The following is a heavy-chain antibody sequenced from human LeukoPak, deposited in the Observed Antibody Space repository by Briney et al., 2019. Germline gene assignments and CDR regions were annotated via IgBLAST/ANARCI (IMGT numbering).Heavy chain of an antibody. CDR2: INANSGAS. Sequence: ASVKVSCKASGVIFTYYHIHWVRQAPGQGLEWMGWINANSGASTYATKFQGRVTMTRDTSISTAYMEVSRLRSDDTAIYYCARVPYCSTASCYSAWGQGTLVTVAS. V-gene: IGHV1-2*02. CDR1: GVIFTYYH. D-gene: IGHD2-2*01. J-gene: IGHJ5*02. CDR3: ARVPYCSTASCYSA.